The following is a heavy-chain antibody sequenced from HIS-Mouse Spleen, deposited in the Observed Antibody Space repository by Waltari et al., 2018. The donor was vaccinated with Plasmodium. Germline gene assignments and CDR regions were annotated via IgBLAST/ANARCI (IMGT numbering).Heavy chain of an antibody. D-gene: IGHD7-27*01. V-gene: IGHV3-21*01. J-gene: IGHJ2*01. CDR1: GFTFGSYS. Sequence: EVQLVESGGGLVKPGGSLRLSWAASGFTFGSYSVNWVRQAPGKGLEWVSSISSSSSYIYYADSVKGRFTISRDNAKNTLYLQMNSLRAEDTAVYYCAREFGTGNWYFDLWGRGTLVTVSS. CDR3: AREFGTGNWYFDL. CDR2: ISSSSSYI.